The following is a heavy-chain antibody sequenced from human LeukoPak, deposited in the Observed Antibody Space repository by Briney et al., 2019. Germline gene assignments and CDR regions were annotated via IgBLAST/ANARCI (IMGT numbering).Heavy chain of an antibody. V-gene: IGHV4-34*01. CDR3: ARVVLYYDFWSGYYSAYADYYYYMDV. Sequence: SETLSLTCAVYGGSFSGYYWSWIRQPPGKGLEWIGEINHSGSTNYNPSLKSRVTISVDTSKNQFSLKLSSVTAADTAVYYCARVVLYYDFWSGYYSAYADYYYYMDVWGKGTTVTVSS. CDR2: INHSGST. CDR1: GGSFSGYY. J-gene: IGHJ6*03. D-gene: IGHD3-3*01.